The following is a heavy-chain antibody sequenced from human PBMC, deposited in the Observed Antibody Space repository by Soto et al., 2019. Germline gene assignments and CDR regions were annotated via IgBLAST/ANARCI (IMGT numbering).Heavy chain of an antibody. Sequence: QVQLQESGPGLVKPSQTLSLTCTVSGGSISSGGYYWSWIRQHPGKGLEWIGYIYYSGSTYYNPSLKSRVTISVDTSKNQFSLKLSSVTAADTAVYYCARRGARITMVRGVIPDAFDIWGQGTMVTVSS. D-gene: IGHD3-10*01. CDR2: IYYSGST. V-gene: IGHV4-31*03. CDR3: ARRGARITMVRGVIPDAFDI. CDR1: GGSISSGGYY. J-gene: IGHJ3*02.